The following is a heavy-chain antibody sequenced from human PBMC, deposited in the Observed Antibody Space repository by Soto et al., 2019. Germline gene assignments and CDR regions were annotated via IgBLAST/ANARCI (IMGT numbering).Heavy chain of an antibody. J-gene: IGHJ6*02. CDR1: GSAITRYY. CDR3: ARDTSGWSLNGLDV. V-gene: IGHV1-46*01. CDR2: INPGGGSA. Sequence: QVDLVQSGAEVKKPGASVTISCKASGSAITRYYIHWVRQAPGRGLEWMGIINPGGGSASYAQKFQDRVTIDKDTSTGTVYMDWRSLRTEDTAVYYCARDTSGWSLNGLDVWGQGTTVNVSS. D-gene: IGHD6-19*01.